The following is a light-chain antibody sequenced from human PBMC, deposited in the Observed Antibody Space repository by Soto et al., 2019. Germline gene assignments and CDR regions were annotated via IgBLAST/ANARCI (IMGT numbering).Light chain of an antibody. CDR1: TSDVGGHNY. V-gene: IGLV2-8*01. J-gene: IGLJ2*01. CDR3: TSYAGSDNVI. CDR2: EVI. Sequence: QSALTQPPSASGSPGQSVTISCTGTTSDVGGHNYVSWYQQNPGKAPKLLIYEVIQRPSGVPDRFSGSKSGNTASLTVSGLQAEDEADYCCTSYAGSDNVIFGGGTKLTVL.